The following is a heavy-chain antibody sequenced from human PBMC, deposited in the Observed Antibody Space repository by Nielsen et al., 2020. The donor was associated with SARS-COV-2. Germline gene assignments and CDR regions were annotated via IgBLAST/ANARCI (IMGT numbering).Heavy chain of an antibody. CDR2: ISGSGGST. CDR3: AQGGMIVVVITSHDAFDI. Sequence: GESLKISCTASGFIFDDFGMHWVRQAPGKGLEWVSAISGSGGSTYYADSVKGRFTISRDNSKNTLYLQMNSLRAEDTAVYYCAQGGMIVVVITSHDAFDIWGQGTMVTVSS. CDR1: GFIFDDFG. D-gene: IGHD3-22*01. V-gene: IGHV3-23*01. J-gene: IGHJ3*02.